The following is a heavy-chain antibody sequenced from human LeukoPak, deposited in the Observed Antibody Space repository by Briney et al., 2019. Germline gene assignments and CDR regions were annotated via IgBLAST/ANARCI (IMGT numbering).Heavy chain of an antibody. Sequence: PGGSLRLSCAASGFTFSSYAMSWVRQAPGRGLEWVSAISGSGGSTYYADSVKGRFTISRDNSKNTLYLQMNSLRAEDTAVYYCAKTPWMIVVAFDYWGQGTLVTVSS. D-gene: IGHD3-22*01. J-gene: IGHJ4*02. CDR1: GFTFSSYA. CDR2: ISGSGGST. V-gene: IGHV3-23*01. CDR3: AKTPWMIVVAFDY.